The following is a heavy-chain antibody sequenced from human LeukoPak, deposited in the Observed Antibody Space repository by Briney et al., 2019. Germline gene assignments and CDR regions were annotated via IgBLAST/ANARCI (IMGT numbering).Heavy chain of an antibody. CDR1: GFTFSSYE. CDR2: ISSSGSTI. Sequence: GGSLRLSCAASGFTFSSYEMNWVRQAPGKGLEWVSYISSSGSTIYYADSVKGRFTISRDNAKNSLYLQMNSLRAEDTAVHYCARDHITMVRGVILFYYYDMDVWGQGTTVTVSS. J-gene: IGHJ6*02. V-gene: IGHV3-48*03. CDR3: ARDHITMVRGVILFYYYDMDV. D-gene: IGHD3-10*01.